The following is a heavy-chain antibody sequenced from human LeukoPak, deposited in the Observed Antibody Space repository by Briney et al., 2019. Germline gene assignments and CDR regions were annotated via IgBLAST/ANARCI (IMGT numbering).Heavy chain of an antibody. V-gene: IGHV3-23*01. CDR3: AKGEGYYYYYYMDV. CDR2: ISGSGGST. J-gene: IGHJ6*03. Sequence: GGSLRLSCAASGFTFSSYSMNWVRQAPGKGLEWVSAISGSGGSTYYADSVKGRFTISRDNSKNTLYLQMNSLRAEDTAVYYCAKGEGYYYYYYMDVWGKGTTVTVSS. CDR1: GFTFSSYS.